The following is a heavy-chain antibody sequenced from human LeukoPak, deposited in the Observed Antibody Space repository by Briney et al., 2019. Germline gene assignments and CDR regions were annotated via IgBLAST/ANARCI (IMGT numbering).Heavy chain of an antibody. CDR1: GFTFSDYY. CDR3: ARYDSSMGWFDP. V-gene: IGHV3-11*06. Sequence: KPGGSLRLSCAASGFTFSDYYMNWIRQTPGKGLEWVSYISSSSSYTNYADSVKGRFTISRDNAKNSLYLQMNSLRAEDTAVYYCARYDSSMGWFDPWGQGTLVTVSS. J-gene: IGHJ5*02. D-gene: IGHD6-13*01. CDR2: ISSSSSYT.